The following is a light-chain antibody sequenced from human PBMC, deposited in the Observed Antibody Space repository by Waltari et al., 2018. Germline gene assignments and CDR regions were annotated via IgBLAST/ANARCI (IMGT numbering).Light chain of an antibody. Sequence: EILLTQSPATLSVSPGERANLSCRASQSFSTNLAWYQQKPGQVPRLIIYAASTRATGVAARFSGSGSGTEFTLTISSLQSEDFAVYYCQQYHHWPLTFGGGTEVEIK. CDR3: QQYHHWPLT. CDR1: QSFSTN. J-gene: IGKJ4*01. V-gene: IGKV3-15*01. CDR2: AAS.